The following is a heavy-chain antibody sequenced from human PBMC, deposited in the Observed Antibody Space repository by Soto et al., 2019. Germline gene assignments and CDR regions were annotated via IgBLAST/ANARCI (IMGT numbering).Heavy chain of an antibody. CDR2: IFYDGYT. CDR3: ARLQAAVPHY. V-gene: IGHV4-39*01. Sequence: QVQLQESGPGLVMPSETLSLTCTVSGDSSSGSPYFWGWIRQPPGKRLEWIGSIFYDGYTLYTPSLKSRVTISVDTPKTQFSLKLTSVAAADTAIYFCARLQAAVPHYWGQGILVSVSS. D-gene: IGHD6-13*01. J-gene: IGHJ4*02. CDR1: GDSSSGSPYF.